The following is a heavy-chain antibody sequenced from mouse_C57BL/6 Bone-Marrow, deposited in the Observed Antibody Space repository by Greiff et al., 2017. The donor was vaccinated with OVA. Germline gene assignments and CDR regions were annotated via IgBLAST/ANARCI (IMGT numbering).Heavy chain of an antibody. D-gene: IGHD1-1*01. J-gene: IGHJ1*03. CDR2: INPSSGYT. Sequence: VKLMESGAELAKPGASVKLSCKASGYTFTSYWMHWVKQRPGQGLEWIGYINPSSGYTKYNQKFKDKATLTADKSSSTAYMQLSSLTYEDSAVYYCATRDPTVVPYRYFDVWGTGTTVTVSS. CDR1: GYTFTSYW. CDR3: ATRDPTVVPYRYFDV. V-gene: IGHV1-7*01.